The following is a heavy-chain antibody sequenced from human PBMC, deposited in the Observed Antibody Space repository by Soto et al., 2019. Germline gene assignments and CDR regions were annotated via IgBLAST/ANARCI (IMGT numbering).Heavy chain of an antibody. V-gene: IGHV1-3*01. CDR3: ARAPLPLNYDFWSGYYSADYYGMDV. CDR1: GSTFTSYA. Sequence: ASLKVDCKSAGSTFTSYAMRWVRQSPGQRLEWMGWINAGNGNTKYAQKFQGRVTMTRNTSISTAYMELSSLRSEDTAVYYCARAPLPLNYDFWSGYYSADYYGMDVWGQGTTVTVSS. J-gene: IGHJ6*02. D-gene: IGHD3-3*01. CDR2: INAGNGNT.